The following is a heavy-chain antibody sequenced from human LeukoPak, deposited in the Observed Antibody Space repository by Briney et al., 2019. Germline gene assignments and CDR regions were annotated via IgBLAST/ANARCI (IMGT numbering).Heavy chain of an antibody. Sequence: PLQTLSLTCNVSGDSISSGRYYWNWVRQPAGKGLEWIGRMYLSGSTNYNPSLKSRVTISVGTSDKQFSLTLSSVTAADTAVYYCASSLAARGYYYMDVWGEGTTVIVSS. CDR3: ASSLAARGYYYMDV. CDR2: MYLSGST. V-gene: IGHV4-61*02. D-gene: IGHD6-6*01. J-gene: IGHJ6*03. CDR1: GDSISSGRYY.